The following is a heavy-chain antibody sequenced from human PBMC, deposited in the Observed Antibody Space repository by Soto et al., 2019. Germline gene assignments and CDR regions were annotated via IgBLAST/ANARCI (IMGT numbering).Heavy chain of an antibody. CDR2: IYSGGST. CDR3: ARSSGYDDYFDY. Sequence: PGGSLRLSCAASGFTVSSNYMSWVRQAPGKGLEWVSIIYSGGSTYYADSVKGRFTISRDNSKNTLSLQMNSLRVEDTAVYYCARSSGYDDYFDYWGQGTLVTVPQ. J-gene: IGHJ4*02. V-gene: IGHV3-66*01. CDR1: GFTVSSNY. D-gene: IGHD5-12*01.